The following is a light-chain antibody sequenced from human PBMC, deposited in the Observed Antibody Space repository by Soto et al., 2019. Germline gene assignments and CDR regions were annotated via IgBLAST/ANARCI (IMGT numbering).Light chain of an antibody. CDR2: DVS. J-gene: IGLJ1*01. Sequence: QSVLTQPASVSGSPGQSITISCTGTSSDAGGYNYVSWYQQHPGKAPKLMIYDVSNRPSGASNRFSGSKSGNTASLAISGLQAEDEADYYCSSYTSSSLHVFGTGTKVTVL. CDR1: SSDAGGYNY. V-gene: IGLV2-14*03. CDR3: SSYTSSSLHV.